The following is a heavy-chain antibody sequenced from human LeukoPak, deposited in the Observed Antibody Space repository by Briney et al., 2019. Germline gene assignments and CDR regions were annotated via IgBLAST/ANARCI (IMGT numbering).Heavy chain of an antibody. D-gene: IGHD4-17*01. CDR2: IYYSGST. Sequence: SETLSLTCTVSGGSISSYYWSWIRQPPGKGLEWIGYIYYSGSTNYNPSLKSRVTMSVDTSKNQFSLKLSSVTAADTAVYYCARRPTTVTTNWFDPWGQGTLVTVSS. CDR3: ARRPTTVTTNWFDP. V-gene: IGHV4-59*08. CDR1: GGSISSYY. J-gene: IGHJ5*02.